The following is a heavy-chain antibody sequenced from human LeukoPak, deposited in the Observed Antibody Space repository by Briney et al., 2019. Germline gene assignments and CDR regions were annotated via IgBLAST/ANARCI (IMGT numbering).Heavy chain of an antibody. CDR2: IYSGGST. CDR1: GFTVSSNY. Sequence: GGSLRLSCAASGFTVSSNYMSWVRQAPGKGLEWVSVIYSGGSTYYADSVKGRFTISRDNSKNTLYLQMNSLRAEDTAVHYCAKDVSTVTPQLHDYWGQGTLVTVSS. CDR3: AKDVSTVTPQLHDY. V-gene: IGHV3-53*01. D-gene: IGHD4-11*01. J-gene: IGHJ4*02.